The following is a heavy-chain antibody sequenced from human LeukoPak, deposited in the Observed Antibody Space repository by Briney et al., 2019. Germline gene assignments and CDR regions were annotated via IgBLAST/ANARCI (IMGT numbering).Heavy chain of an antibody. J-gene: IGHJ3*02. V-gene: IGHV3-7*01. Sequence: GGSLRLSCAASGFTFSSYWMSWVRQAPGKGLEWVANIKQDGSEKYYVDSVKGRFTISRDNAKNSLYLQMNSLRAEDTAVYYCARDYYDSSGWPDAFDIWGQGTMVTVSS. D-gene: IGHD3-22*01. CDR2: IKQDGSEK. CDR3: ARDYYDSSGWPDAFDI. CDR1: GFTFSSYW.